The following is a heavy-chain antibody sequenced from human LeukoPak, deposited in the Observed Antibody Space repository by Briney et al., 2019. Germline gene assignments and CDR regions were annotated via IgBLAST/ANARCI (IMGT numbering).Heavy chain of an antibody. V-gene: IGHV4-30-2*01. J-gene: IGHJ4*02. CDR3: ARGGEYGGNSDALFDY. CDR1: GGSFSGYS. D-gene: IGHD4-23*01. CDR2: IYHSGST. Sequence: PSETLSLTCAVYGGSFSGYSWSWIRQPPGKGLEWIGYIYHSGSTYYNPSLKSRVTISVDRSKNQFSLELSSVTAADTAVYYCARGGEYGGNSDALFDYWGQGTLVTVSS.